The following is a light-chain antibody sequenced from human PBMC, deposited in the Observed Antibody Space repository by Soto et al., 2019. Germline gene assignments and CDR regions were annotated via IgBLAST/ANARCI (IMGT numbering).Light chain of an antibody. Sequence: EIVLTQSPGTLSLSPGERATLSCRPSQSVSSAYLAWYQQKPGQAPRLLIYGASSRATGIPDRFSGSGSGTDFTLTISRLEPEDFAVYYCQQYVNSPKSPQTFGQGTKVEIK. CDR2: GAS. CDR1: QSVSSAY. V-gene: IGKV3-20*01. CDR3: QQYVNSPKSPQT. J-gene: IGKJ1*01.